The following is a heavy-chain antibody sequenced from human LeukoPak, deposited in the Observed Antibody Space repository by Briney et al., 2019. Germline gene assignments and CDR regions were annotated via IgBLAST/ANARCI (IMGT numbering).Heavy chain of an antibody. V-gene: IGHV3-21*01. CDR2: ISSSSSYI. CDR1: GFTLRSYN. D-gene: IGHD6-13*01. Sequence: GGSLRLSCAASGFTLRSYNMNWVRQAPGKGLEWVSSISSSSSYIYYADSVKGRFTISRDNAKNTVYLEMNSLRSEDTAVYYCARAIGSSWGKVDYWGQGTLVTVSS. J-gene: IGHJ4*02. CDR3: ARAIGSSWGKVDY.